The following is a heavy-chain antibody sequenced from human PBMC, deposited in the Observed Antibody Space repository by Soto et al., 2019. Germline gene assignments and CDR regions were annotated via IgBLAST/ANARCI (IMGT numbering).Heavy chain of an antibody. D-gene: IGHD3-3*01. CDR3: ARAEGITIFGVVTTDEEYYFDY. Sequence: PGGSLRLSCAASGFTFSSYEMNWVRQAPGKGLEWVSYISSSGSTIYYADSVKGRFTISRDNAKNSLYLQMNSLRAEDTAVYYCARAEGITIFGVVTTDEEYYFDYWGQGTLVTVS. CDR1: GFTFSSYE. J-gene: IGHJ4*02. CDR2: ISSSGSTI. V-gene: IGHV3-48*03.